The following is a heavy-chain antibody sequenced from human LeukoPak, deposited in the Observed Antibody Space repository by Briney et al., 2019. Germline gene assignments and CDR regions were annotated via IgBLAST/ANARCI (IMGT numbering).Heavy chain of an antibody. CDR3: ARHRFGGFYYFDY. CDR2: IYYSGST. D-gene: IGHD3-10*01. J-gene: IGHJ4*02. CDR1: GGSISSSIYF. V-gene: IGHV4-39*01. Sequence: SETLSLTCTVSGGSISSSIYFWGWIRQPPGKGLEWIGSIYYSGSTYYNPSLKSRVTISVDTSKNQFSLKLTSVTASDTAVYYCARHRFGGFYYFDYWRQGTLVTVSS.